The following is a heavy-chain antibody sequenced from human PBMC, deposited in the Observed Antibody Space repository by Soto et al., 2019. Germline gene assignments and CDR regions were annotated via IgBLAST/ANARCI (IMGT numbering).Heavy chain of an antibody. CDR2: VYSSGTT. Sequence: SETLSLTCSVSGGSINSYWWSWIRQPAGKGLEWIGRVYSSGTTDYNPPLNSRATLSVETSKNQFSLKLSSVTAADTAVYYCARDIGSYAYGEGYWGQGIQVTVSS. J-gene: IGHJ4*02. D-gene: IGHD3-10*01. V-gene: IGHV4-4*07. CDR1: GGSINSYW. CDR3: ARDIGSYAYGEGY.